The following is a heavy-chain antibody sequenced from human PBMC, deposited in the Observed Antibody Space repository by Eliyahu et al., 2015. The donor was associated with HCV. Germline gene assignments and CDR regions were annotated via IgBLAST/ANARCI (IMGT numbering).Heavy chain of an antibody. D-gene: IGHD3-10*01. J-gene: IGHJ6*03. CDR1: GGXISSXY. CDR2: IYYSGST. CDR3: ARVRRAVRGVTDYYYYMDV. Sequence: QVQLQESGPGLVKPSETLSLTCTVXGGXISSXYWSWIPAPPGKGLGGIGGIYYSGSTNYNPPLKSRVTISVDTSKNQFSLKLSSVTAADTAVYYCARVRRAVRGVTDYYYYMDVWGKGTTVTVSS. V-gene: IGHV4-59*01.